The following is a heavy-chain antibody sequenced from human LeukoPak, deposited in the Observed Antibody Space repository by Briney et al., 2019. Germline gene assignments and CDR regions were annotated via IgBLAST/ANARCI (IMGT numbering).Heavy chain of an antibody. Sequence: SVKVSCKASGGTFSSYAISWVRQAPGQGLEWMGGIIPIFGTANYAQKFQGRVTITTDESTSTAYMELSSLRSEDTAVYYCARHLNSSSWYFFTPENWFDPWGQGTLVTVSS. CDR3: ARHLNSSSWYFFTPENWFDP. J-gene: IGHJ5*02. CDR2: IIPIFGTA. V-gene: IGHV1-69*05. D-gene: IGHD6-13*01. CDR1: GGTFSSYA.